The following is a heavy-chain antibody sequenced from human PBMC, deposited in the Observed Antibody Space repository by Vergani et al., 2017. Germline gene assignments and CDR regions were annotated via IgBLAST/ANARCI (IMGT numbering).Heavy chain of an antibody. J-gene: IGHJ5*02. CDR2: IYTSGST. V-gene: IGHV4-61*02. CDR1: GGSISSGSYY. CDR3: ARGRGGRFDP. Sequence: QVQLQESGPGLVKPSQTLSLTCTVSGGSISSGSYYWSWIRQPAGKGLEWIGRIYTSGSTNYNPSLKSRVTISVDTSKNQFSLKLSSVTAADTAVYYCARGRGGRFDPWGQGTLVTVSS.